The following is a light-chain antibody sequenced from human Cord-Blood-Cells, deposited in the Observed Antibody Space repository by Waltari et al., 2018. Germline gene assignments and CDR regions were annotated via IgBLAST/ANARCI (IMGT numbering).Light chain of an antibody. Sequence: QSALTQPRSVSGSPGQSVTISCTGTSSDVGAYNYVTWYQQHPGKAPKLMIYDVSKRPSGVPDRFSGSKSGNMASLTISGLQAEDEADYYCCSYAGSYTVVFGGGTKLTVL. CDR3: CSYAGSYTVV. CDR1: SSDVGAYNY. V-gene: IGLV2-11*01. CDR2: DVS. J-gene: IGLJ2*01.